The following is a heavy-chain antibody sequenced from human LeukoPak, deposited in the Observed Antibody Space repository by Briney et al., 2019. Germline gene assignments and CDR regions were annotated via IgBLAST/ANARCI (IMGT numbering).Heavy chain of an antibody. V-gene: IGHV4-61*02. CDR3: ARKTVVPAADSGYFDY. Sequence: SETLSLTCTVSGGSISSGSYYWSWIRQPAGKGLEWIGRIYTSGSTNYNPSLKSRVTISVDTSKNQFSLKLSSVTAADTAVYYCARKTVVPAADSGYFDYWGQGTLVTVSS. D-gene: IGHD2-2*01. CDR2: IYTSGST. J-gene: IGHJ4*02. CDR1: GGSISSGSYY.